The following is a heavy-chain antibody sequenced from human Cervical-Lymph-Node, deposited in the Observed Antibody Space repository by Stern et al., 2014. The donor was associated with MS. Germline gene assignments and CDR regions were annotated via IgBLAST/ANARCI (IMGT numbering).Heavy chain of an antibody. Sequence: QVQLQESGPGLVKPSQALSLTCAVTGGSISNAEYYWSWIRQSPGKGLEGIGYIHNSGTTYYNPSLKSRVTISVDTSKNQFSLKLRSVTAADTAVYYCSRDADGYSLVFGYWGRGTLVTVSS. J-gene: IGHJ4*02. CDR2: IHNSGTT. CDR3: SRDADGYSLVFGY. V-gene: IGHV4-30-4*01. D-gene: IGHD5-24*01. CDR1: GGSISNAEYY.